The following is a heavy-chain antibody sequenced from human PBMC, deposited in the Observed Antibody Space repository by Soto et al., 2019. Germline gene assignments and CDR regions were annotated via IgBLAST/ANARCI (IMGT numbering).Heavy chain of an antibody. V-gene: IGHV4-34*09. D-gene: IGHD6-13*01. CDR1: GRSFSGYY. J-gene: IGHJ4*02. Sequence: SETLSLTCAVYGRSFSGYYWSWIRQPPGKGLEWIGEINHSGSTNYIPSLKSRVTISVDTSKNQFSLKLSSVTAADTAVYYCGRSFGVAAAGPFDYWGQGTLVTVSS. CDR3: GRSFGVAAAGPFDY. CDR2: INHSGST.